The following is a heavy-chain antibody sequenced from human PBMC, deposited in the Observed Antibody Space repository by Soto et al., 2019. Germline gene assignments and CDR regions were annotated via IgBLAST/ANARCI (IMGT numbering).Heavy chain of an antibody. D-gene: IGHD3-9*01. Sequence: QVHLVESGGGVGQPGGSLSLSFAASEFSFSSYAMHWIRQAPGKGLEWVAVISFDGNIIHYADSVKGRFINSRDNSKNTLYLQMHSLNGEDTSVCYYGRTFDTIAYFFDYWGQGTLVTVSS. CDR1: EFSFSSYA. CDR2: ISFDGNII. J-gene: IGHJ4*02. V-gene: IGHV3-30-3*01. CDR3: GRTFDTIAYFFDY.